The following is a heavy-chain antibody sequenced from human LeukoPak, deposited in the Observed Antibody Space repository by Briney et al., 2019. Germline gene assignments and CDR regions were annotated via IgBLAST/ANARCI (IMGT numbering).Heavy chain of an antibody. CDR1: GGSISSYY. V-gene: IGHV4-59*01. Sequence: SETLSLTCTVSGGSISSYYWSWIRQPPGKGLEWIGYIYYSGSTDYNPSLKSRDTISVDPSKNQFSLKLSSVTATDTAVYYCARDYYDSSGLDYWGQGTLVTVSS. J-gene: IGHJ4*02. CDR2: IYYSGST. CDR3: ARDYYDSSGLDY. D-gene: IGHD3-22*01.